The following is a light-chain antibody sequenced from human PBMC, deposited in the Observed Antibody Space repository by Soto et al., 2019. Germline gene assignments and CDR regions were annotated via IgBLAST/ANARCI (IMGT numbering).Light chain of an antibody. J-gene: IGLJ1*01. CDR2: DVT. CDR1: SSDVGGYNF. Sequence: QSALNQPASVSGSPGQSITISCTGTSSDVGGYNFVSWYQQHPDKAPKLMIYDVTNRPSGVSNRFSGSKSGNTASLTISGLQAEDEADYYCSSYTSISTYFFGTGTKVTVL. V-gene: IGLV2-14*01. CDR3: SSYTSISTYF.